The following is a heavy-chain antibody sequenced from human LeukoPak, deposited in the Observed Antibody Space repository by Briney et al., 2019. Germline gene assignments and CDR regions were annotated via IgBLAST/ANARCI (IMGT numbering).Heavy chain of an antibody. CDR2: ISGSGGNT. CDR1: GFTFSSYA. CDR3: ARDSDTAYY. D-gene: IGHD5-18*01. J-gene: IGHJ4*02. Sequence: GGSLRLSCAASGFTFSSYAMSWVRQAPGKGLEWVSAISGSGGNTHYADSVRGRFTISRDNSKNTLYLQMNSLRAEDTAVYYCARDSDTAYYWGQGTLVTVSS. V-gene: IGHV3-23*01.